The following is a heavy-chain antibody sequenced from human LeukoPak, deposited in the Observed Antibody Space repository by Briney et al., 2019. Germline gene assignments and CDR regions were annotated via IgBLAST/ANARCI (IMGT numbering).Heavy chain of an antibody. J-gene: IGHJ5*02. CDR2: IYHSGST. V-gene: IGHV4-39*07. Sequence: PSQTLSLTRTVSGGSISSYSYYWSWIRQPPGKGLEWIGSIYHSGSTYYNPSLKSRVTISVDTSKNQFSLKLSSVTAADTAVYYCARVSGGWFDPWGQGTLVTVSS. CDR3: ARVSGGWFDP. D-gene: IGHD3-10*01. CDR1: GGSISSYSYY.